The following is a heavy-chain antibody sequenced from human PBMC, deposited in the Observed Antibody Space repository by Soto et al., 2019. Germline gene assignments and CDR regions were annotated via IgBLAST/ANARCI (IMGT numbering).Heavy chain of an antibody. V-gene: IGHV1-2*02. J-gene: IGHJ3*02. CDR3: ARGGGVGVAGSAAFDM. CDR2: INPATGAA. D-gene: IGHD3-3*01. CDR1: GYPVTAYY. Sequence: QLHLVQSGAVVKKPGASVTVSCSASGYPVTAYYMHWVRQAPGRGLEWMGGINPATGAAKYTQTFQGRVPMTRDASTSTGFMELSGLTSEDPAVFYCARGGGVGVAGSAAFDMWGQGTLVTVSS.